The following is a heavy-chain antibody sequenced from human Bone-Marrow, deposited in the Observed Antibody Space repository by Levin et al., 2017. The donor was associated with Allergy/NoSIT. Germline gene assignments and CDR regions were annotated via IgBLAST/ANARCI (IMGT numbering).Heavy chain of an antibody. D-gene: IGHD6-13*01. Sequence: LSLPCAASGFTFRNSWMTWVRQTPGKGLEWVANIKEDGSEKHYLDSVKGRFTITRDNAHNSLYLQMNSLRAEDTAVYYCATEYSSSSRSYWYFDLWGRGTLVTVSS. V-gene: IGHV3-7*02. CDR3: ATEYSSSSRSYWYFDL. J-gene: IGHJ2*01. CDR1: GFTFRNSW. CDR2: IKEDGSEK.